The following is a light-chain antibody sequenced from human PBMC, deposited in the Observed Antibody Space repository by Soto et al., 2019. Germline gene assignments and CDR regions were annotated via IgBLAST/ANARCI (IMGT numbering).Light chain of an antibody. J-gene: IGLJ2*01. CDR2: EVT. CDR1: SSDVGGYNY. Sequence: QSALTQPPSASGSPGQSVTISCTGTSSDVGGYNYVSWYQQHPGKAPKLMIFEVTNRPSGVSGRFSGSKSGITASLSISGLQPEDEADYYCTSYSSSSPLLFGGGTKLTVL. CDR3: TSYSSSSPLL. V-gene: IGLV2-14*01.